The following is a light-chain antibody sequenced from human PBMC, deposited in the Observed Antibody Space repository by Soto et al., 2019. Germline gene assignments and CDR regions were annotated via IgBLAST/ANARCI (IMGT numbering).Light chain of an antibody. Sequence: EIVMTQSPATLSVSPGQRATLSCRASQGVSSNLAWYQQKPGQAPRLLIYGAFTRATGIPARFSGSGSGTEFTLTISSLQSEDFAVYYCQQYNNWPGTFGKGTKVDIK. CDR2: GAF. J-gene: IGKJ1*01. V-gene: IGKV3-15*01. CDR3: QQYNNWPGT. CDR1: QGVSSN.